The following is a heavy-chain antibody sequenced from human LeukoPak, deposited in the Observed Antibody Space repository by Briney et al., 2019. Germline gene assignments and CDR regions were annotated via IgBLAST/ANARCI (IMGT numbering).Heavy chain of an antibody. Sequence: PSETLSLTCTVSGGSISSSSYYWGWVRQAPGKGLVWVSQINSDGSNTNYADSVKGRFTISRDNAKNTLYLRMNSLRAEDTAVYYCARDGPCINGVCYTDFDYWGRGTLVTVSS. D-gene: IGHD2-8*01. CDR2: INSDGSNT. CDR3: ARDGPCINGVCYTDFDY. CDR1: GGSISSSSYY. J-gene: IGHJ4*02. V-gene: IGHV3-74*01.